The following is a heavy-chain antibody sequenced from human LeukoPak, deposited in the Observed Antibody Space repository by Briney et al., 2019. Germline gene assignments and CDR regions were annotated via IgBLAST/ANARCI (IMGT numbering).Heavy chain of an antibody. CDR1: GFTFSSYA. CDR3: AKVSVFGAYFDY. D-gene: IGHD3-3*01. Sequence: GSLRLSCAASGFTFSSYAMSRVRQAPGKGLEWVSAISGSGGSTYYADSVKGRFTISRDNSKNTLYLQMNSLRAEDTAVYYCAKVSVFGAYFDYWGQGTLVTVSS. CDR2: ISGSGGST. V-gene: IGHV3-23*01. J-gene: IGHJ4*02.